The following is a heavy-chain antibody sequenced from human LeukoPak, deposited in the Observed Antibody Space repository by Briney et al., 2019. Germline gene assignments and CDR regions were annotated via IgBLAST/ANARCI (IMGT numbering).Heavy chain of an antibody. CDR1: GSRFTRYW. J-gene: IGHJ4*02. V-gene: IGHV5-51*01. D-gene: IGHD6-13*01. CDR2: IYPGDSDT. Sequence: GGALEISWKSSGSRFTRYWIGGGRQMPGKGGGGRGIIYPGDSDTRYSPSFQGQVTISAHKSISTAYLQWSSLKASDTAMYYCARCIAAGGSRWTDFWGQGTLVTVSS. CDR3: ARCIAAGGSRWTDF.